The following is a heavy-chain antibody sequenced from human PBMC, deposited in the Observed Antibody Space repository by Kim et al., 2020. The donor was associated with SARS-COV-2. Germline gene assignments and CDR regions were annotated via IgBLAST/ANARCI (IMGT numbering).Heavy chain of an antibody. CDR2: IYYSGST. CDR3: ARENYGGNDRYYFDY. D-gene: IGHD4-17*01. Sequence: SETLSLTCTVSGGSISSGDYYWSWIRQPPGKGLEWIGYIYYSGSTYYNPSLKSRVTISVDTSKNQFSLKLSSVTAADTAVYYCARENYGGNDRYYFDYWGQGTLVTVSS. CDR1: GGSISSGDYY. V-gene: IGHV4-30-4*01. J-gene: IGHJ4*02.